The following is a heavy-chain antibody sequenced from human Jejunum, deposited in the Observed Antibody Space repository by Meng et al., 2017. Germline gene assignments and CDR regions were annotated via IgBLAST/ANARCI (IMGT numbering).Heavy chain of an antibody. J-gene: IGHJ4*02. CDR2: ISRGDGTK. CDR3: ARIRAYHDDSSGYYDY. D-gene: IGHD3-22*01. CDR1: GFTFSSYD. Sequence: GESLKISCAASGFTFSSYDMNWVRQAPGKGLEWVSYISRGDGTKYYADSVKGRFTISRDNAKNSVYLQMNSLRAEDTAVYYCARIRAYHDDSSGYYDYWGQGNMVTGSS. V-gene: IGHV3-48*03.